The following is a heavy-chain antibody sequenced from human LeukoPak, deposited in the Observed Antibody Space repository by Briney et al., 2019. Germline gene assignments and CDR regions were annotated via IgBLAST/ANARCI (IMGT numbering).Heavy chain of an antibody. V-gene: IGHV4-59*01. CDR1: GGSISSYY. CDR3: ARALGSDSNYFDY. Sequence: KPSETLSLTCTVSGGSISSYYWSWIRKPPGKGLEWIGYIYYSGSTNYNPSLKSRVTISIDTSKNQFSLILSSVTAADTAVYYCARALGSDSNYFDYWGQGTLVTVSS. CDR2: IYYSGST. D-gene: IGHD2-21*01. J-gene: IGHJ4*02.